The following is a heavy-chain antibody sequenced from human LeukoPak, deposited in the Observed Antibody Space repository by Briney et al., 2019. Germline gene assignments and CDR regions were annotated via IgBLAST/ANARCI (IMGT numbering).Heavy chain of an antibody. CDR2: ITGSSTSI. CDR1: GFSFSSHD. V-gene: IGHV3-21*01. Sequence: GSLRLSCATSGFSFSSHDMNWVRQAPGKGLEWVSSITGSSTSIEYADSVKGRFTISRDNAKNSLYLQMNSLRAEDTAVYYCARDQAFTPNYYYYYMDVWGKGTTVTVSS. J-gene: IGHJ6*03. CDR3: ARDQAFTPNYYYYYMDV.